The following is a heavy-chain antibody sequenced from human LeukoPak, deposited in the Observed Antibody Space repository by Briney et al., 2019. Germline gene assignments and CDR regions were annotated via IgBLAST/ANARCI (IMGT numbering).Heavy chain of an antibody. CDR1: GFAFRNYW. Sequence: GGSLRLSCVASGFAFRNYWMYWVRQGPGKGLVWLSRINPDGSTTTYADSVKGRSTISRDNANRMLSLHINSLRVEDSAVYYCARDALQWLLLRYAFDIWGQGTMVTVSS. J-gene: IGHJ3*02. CDR3: ARDALQWLLLRYAFDI. D-gene: IGHD3-22*01. CDR2: INPDGSTT. V-gene: IGHV3-74*01.